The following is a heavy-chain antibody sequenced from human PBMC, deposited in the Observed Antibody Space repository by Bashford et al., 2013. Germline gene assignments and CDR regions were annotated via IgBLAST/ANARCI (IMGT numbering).Heavy chain of an antibody. Sequence: WVRQAPGQGLEWMGWISAYNGNTYYAQNLQGRVTMTTDTSTSTAYMELRSLRSDDTAVYYCARGRTVTQYYNYYMDVWGKGPRSPSP. V-gene: IGHV1-18*01. D-gene: IGHD4-17*01. CDR2: ISAYNGNT. CDR3: ARGRTVTQYYNYYMDV. J-gene: IGHJ6*03.